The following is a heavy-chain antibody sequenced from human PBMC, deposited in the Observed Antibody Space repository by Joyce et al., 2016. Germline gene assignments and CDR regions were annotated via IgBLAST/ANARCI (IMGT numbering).Heavy chain of an antibody. CDR2: IYRGGDT. CDR1: GFTVSNNY. CDR3: ARVPGFH. Sequence: EVQLVESGGGLIQPGGSLRLSCAASGFTVSNNYMTWVRQAPGKGLEWVSFIYRGGDTYYADSVKGRFTISRDKNTLYLQMNSLRVEDTAVYYCARVPGFHWGQGTQVTVSS. J-gene: IGHJ4*02. V-gene: IGHV3-53*01.